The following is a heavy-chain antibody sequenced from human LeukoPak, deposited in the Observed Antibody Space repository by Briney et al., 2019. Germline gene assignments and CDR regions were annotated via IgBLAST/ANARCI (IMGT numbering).Heavy chain of an antibody. D-gene: IGHD3-9*01. Sequence: GRSLRLSCAASGFTFSSYGMHWVRQAPGKGLEWVAVISYDGSNKYYADSVKGRFTISRDNSKNTLYLQMNSLRGEDTAVYYCAKAFYDILTGFPNWGQGTLVTVSS. CDR2: ISYDGSNK. CDR3: AKAFYDILTGFPN. V-gene: IGHV3-30*18. CDR1: GFTFSSYG. J-gene: IGHJ4*02.